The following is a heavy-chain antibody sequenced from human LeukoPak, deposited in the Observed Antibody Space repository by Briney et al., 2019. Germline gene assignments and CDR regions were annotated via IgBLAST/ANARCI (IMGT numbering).Heavy chain of an antibody. D-gene: IGHD3-22*01. CDR1: GFTFSSYW. V-gene: IGHV3-74*01. J-gene: IGHJ4*02. Sequence: TGGSLRLSCAASGFTFSSYWMHWVRQAPGKGLVWVSRINSDGSSTSYADSVKGRFTISRDNAKNTLYLQMNSLRAEDTAVYYCARGDSGYYYTYYFDYLGQGTLVTVSS. CDR2: INSDGSST. CDR3: ARGDSGYYYTYYFDY.